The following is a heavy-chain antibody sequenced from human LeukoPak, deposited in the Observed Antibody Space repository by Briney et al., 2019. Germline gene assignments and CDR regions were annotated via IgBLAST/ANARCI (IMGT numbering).Heavy chain of an antibody. Sequence: ASVKVSCKVSGYALTELSMHWVRQAPGKGLEWMGGFDPEDGETIYAQKFQGRVTMTRDTSMSTVYMELSSLRSEDTAVYYCARSTSCTYWGQGTLVTVSS. CDR2: FDPEDGET. V-gene: IGHV1-24*01. J-gene: IGHJ4*02. CDR1: GYALTELS. D-gene: IGHD2-2*01. CDR3: ARSTSCTY.